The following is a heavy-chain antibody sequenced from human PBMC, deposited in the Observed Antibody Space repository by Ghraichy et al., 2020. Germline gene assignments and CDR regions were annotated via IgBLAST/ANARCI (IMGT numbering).Heavy chain of an antibody. J-gene: IGHJ4*02. CDR1: GFTFSSYA. Sequence: LSLTCAASGFTFSSYAMHWVRQAPGKGLEWVAVISYDGSNKYYADSVKGRFTISRDNSKNTLYLQMNSLRAEDTAVYYCAREYGLHDYVGYFDYWGQGTLVIVSS. CDR3: AREYGLHDYVGYFDY. D-gene: IGHD3-16*01. V-gene: IGHV3-30-3*01. CDR2: ISYDGSNK.